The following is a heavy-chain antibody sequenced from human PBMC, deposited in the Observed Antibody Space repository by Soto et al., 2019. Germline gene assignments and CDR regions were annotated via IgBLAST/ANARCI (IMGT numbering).Heavy chain of an antibody. D-gene: IGHD3-9*01. V-gene: IGHV3-15*01. CDR2: IKSKTDGGTA. CDR3: TTGIYYDILTGYHNVAY. J-gene: IGHJ4*02. Sequence: GGSLRLSCVASGFNLSHPWMTWVRQAAGKGLDWVGRIKSKTDGGTADYAAPVKGRAIISRDDSKNTVYLQMNSLKTEDTAVYYCTTGIYYDILTGYHNVAYWGQGALVTVSS. CDR1: GFNLSHPW.